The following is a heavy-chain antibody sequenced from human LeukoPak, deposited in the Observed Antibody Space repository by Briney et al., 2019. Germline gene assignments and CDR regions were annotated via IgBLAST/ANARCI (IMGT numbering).Heavy chain of an antibody. CDR1: VGSISSSSYY. V-gene: IGHV4-39*07. J-gene: IGHJ4*02. CDR3: ARDAGYCSGGSCLYFDY. Sequence: SETLSLTCTVSVGSISSSSYYWGWIRQPPGKGLEWIGSIYYSGSTYYNPSLKSRVTISVDTSKNQFSLKLSSVTAADTAVYYCARDAGYCSGGSCLYFDYWGQGTLVTVSS. D-gene: IGHD2-15*01. CDR2: IYYSGST.